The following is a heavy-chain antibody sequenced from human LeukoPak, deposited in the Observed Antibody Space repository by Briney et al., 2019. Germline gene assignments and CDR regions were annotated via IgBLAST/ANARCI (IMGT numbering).Heavy chain of an antibody. CDR3: ANDSGYGGSLLGGYFES. CDR2: VSYDGSST. CDR1: GFTFSHFA. V-gene: IGHV3-30*04. Sequence: GGSLRLSCAASGFTFSHFALHWVRQAPGKGLEWVAVVSYDGSSTFYADSVKGRFTISRDNSKNTLSLQMDSLRPEDTSVYFRANDSGYGGSLLGGYFESWGQGTLVTVSS. J-gene: IGHJ4*02. D-gene: IGHD4-23*01.